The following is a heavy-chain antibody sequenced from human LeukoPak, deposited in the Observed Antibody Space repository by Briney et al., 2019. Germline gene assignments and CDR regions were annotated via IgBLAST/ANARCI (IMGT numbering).Heavy chain of an antibody. Sequence: GASVKVSCKASGYTFTGYYMHWVRQAPGQGLEWMGWINPNSGGTNYAQKFQGRVTMTRDTSISTAYMELSRLRSDDTAVYYCARGCSGGSCHYYYGMDVWGQGTTVTVSS. V-gene: IGHV1-2*02. J-gene: IGHJ6*02. CDR1: GYTFTGYY. CDR3: ARGCSGGSCHYYYGMDV. CDR2: INPNSGGT. D-gene: IGHD2-15*01.